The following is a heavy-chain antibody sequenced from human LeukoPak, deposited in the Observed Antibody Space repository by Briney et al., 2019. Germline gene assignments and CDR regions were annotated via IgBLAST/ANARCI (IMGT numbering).Heavy chain of an antibody. CDR2: ISGSGGSA. Sequence: GGSLRLSCAASGFTFSGYGMSWVRQAPGKGLEWVSGISGSGGSAYYADSVKGRFTISRDNSKNTLYLQMNTLRGEDTAVYYCAKATTDIVVVVAATGFEYWGQGTLVTVSS. J-gene: IGHJ4*02. D-gene: IGHD2-15*01. V-gene: IGHV3-23*01. CDR1: GFTFSGYG. CDR3: AKATTDIVVVVAATGFEY.